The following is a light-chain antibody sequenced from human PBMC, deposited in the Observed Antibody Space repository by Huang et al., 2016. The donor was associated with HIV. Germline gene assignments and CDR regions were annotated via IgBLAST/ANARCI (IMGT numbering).Light chain of an antibody. CDR2: GAT. V-gene: IGKV1-39*01. CDR1: QTVKHY. CDR3: QQTYSVPLA. Sequence: IQMTQSPSSLSAYVGDSVTITCRASQTVKHYLNWYQQKPGRAPKLLIYGATSLQSRVPSRFSGSGSETDFTLTIASLQPEDFATYYCQQTYSVPLAFGRGTKVEIK. J-gene: IGKJ4*01.